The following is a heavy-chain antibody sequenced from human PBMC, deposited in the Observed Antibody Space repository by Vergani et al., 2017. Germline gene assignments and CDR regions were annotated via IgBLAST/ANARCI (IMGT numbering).Heavy chain of an antibody. CDR2: IYYSGST. D-gene: IGHD6-19*01. J-gene: IGHJ5*02. Sequence: QLQLQESGPGLVKPSATLSLPCSVSGASIRSSNYYWGWIRQPPGKGLEWIASIYYSGSTYYNPSLKSRVTISVDTSKHQFSLKLSSVTAADTAVYFCARHSTVEWLVKLGWIDPWGQGILVTVSS. V-gene: IGHV4-39*01. CDR3: ARHSTVEWLVKLGWIDP. CDR1: GASIRSSNYY.